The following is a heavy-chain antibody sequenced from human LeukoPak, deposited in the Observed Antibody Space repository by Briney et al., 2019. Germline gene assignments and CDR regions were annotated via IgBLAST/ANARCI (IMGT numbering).Heavy chain of an antibody. CDR1: GFTFSSYG. CDR3: AKEPFPRQYTSSWYYFDY. J-gene: IGHJ4*02. V-gene: IGHV3-30*18. CDR2: ISYDGSNK. Sequence: PGGSLRLSCAASGFTFSSYGMHWVRQAPGKGLEWVAVISYDGSNKYYADSVKGRFTISRDNSKNTLYLQMNSLSAEDTAVYYCAKEPFPRQYTSSWYYFDYWGQGTLVTVSS. D-gene: IGHD6-13*01.